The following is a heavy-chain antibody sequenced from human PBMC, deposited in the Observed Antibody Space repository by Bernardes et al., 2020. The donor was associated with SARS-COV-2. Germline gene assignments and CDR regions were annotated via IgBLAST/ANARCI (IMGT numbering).Heavy chain of an antibody. J-gene: IGHJ4*02. V-gene: IGHV2-70*04. CDR3: AREYYDILTGYWTPFDY. D-gene: IGHD3-9*01. CDR2: IDWDDDK. CDR1: GFSLSTSGMR. Sequence: SGPTLLKATQTLTLTCTFSGFSLSTSGMRVSWIRQPPGKALEWLARIDWDDDKFYSTSLKTRLTISKDTSKNQVVLTMTNMDPVDTATYYCAREYYDILTGYWTPFDYWGQGTLVTVSS.